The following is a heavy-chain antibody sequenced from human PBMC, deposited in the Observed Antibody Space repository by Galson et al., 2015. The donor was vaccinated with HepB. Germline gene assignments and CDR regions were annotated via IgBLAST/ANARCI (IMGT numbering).Heavy chain of an antibody. D-gene: IGHD6-19*01. J-gene: IGHJ4*02. CDR1: GGTFSSYA. CDR3: ARLSGYNSGWYAD. CDR2: LIPVFGIT. V-gene: IGHV1-69*13. Sequence: SVKDSCKASGGTFSSYAVNWVRQAPGQGLEWMGGLIPVFGITNYAQNFQGRVTLTADEFTTTAYMELSSLESEDTAVYYCARLSGYNSGWYADWGQGTLVTVSS.